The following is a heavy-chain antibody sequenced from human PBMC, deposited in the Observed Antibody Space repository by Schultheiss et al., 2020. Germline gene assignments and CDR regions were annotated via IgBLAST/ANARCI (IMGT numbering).Heavy chain of an antibody. Sequence: SQTLSLTCTVSGGSISTYYWSWIRQPPGKGPEWIGYVYYSGSTNYNPSLKSRVTMSVDTSKNQFSLKLSSVTAADTAVYYCARDWELERRDAFDIWGQGTMVTVSS. V-gene: IGHV4-59*12. D-gene: IGHD1-1*01. J-gene: IGHJ3*02. CDR2: VYYSGST. CDR3: ARDWELERRDAFDI. CDR1: GGSISTYY.